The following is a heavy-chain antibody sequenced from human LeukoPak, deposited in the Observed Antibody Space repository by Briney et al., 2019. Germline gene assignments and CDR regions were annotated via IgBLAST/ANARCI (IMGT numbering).Heavy chain of an antibody. V-gene: IGHV1-2*02. J-gene: IGHJ6*03. CDR2: INPNSGGT. CDR1: GYTFTGYY. D-gene: IGHD2-2*03. Sequence: ASVKVSCKASGYTFTGYYMHWVRQAPGQGLEWMGWINPNSGGTNYAQKFQGRVTMTRDTSISTAYMELSRLRSDDTAVYYCARVDPAWYYYYYMDVWGKGTTVTISS. CDR3: ARVDPAWYYYYYMDV.